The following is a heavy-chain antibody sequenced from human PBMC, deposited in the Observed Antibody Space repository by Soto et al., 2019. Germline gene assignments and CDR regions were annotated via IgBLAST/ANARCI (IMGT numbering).Heavy chain of an antibody. J-gene: IGHJ4*02. Sequence: LVESGGGLVHPGESLRLSCEGSGFRFSDHSMNWVRQAPGKGLQWISYISSNGDITYYAASVKGRFTVSRDNANNALFLRMNSLRDDDTATYYCARLPKGSLVTAWGQGARVTVSS. CDR2: ISSNGDIT. D-gene: IGHD2-21*02. V-gene: IGHV3-48*02. CDR3: ARLPKGSLVTA. CDR1: GFRFSDHS.